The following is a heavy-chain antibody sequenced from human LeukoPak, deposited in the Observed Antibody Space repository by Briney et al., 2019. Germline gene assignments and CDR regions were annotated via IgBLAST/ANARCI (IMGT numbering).Heavy chain of an antibody. CDR2: IYYSGST. V-gene: IGHV4-59*01. Sequence: SETLSLTCTVSGGSISSYYWSWIRQPSGKGLEWIGYIYYSGSTNYNPSLKSRVTISVDTSKNQFSLKLSSVTAADTAVYYCARSYCSGGSCPSAYWGQGTLVTVSS. CDR3: ARSYCSGGSCPSAY. D-gene: IGHD2-15*01. CDR1: GGSISSYY. J-gene: IGHJ4*02.